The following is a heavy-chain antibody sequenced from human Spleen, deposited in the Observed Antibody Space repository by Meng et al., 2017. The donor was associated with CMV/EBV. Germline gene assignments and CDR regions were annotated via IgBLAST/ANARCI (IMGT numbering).Heavy chain of an antibody. D-gene: IGHD2-15*01. Sequence: SWFSLSTSGMGVGCVRQPPGKALEWLALIYWDDDKRYSPSLKSRLTITKDTSKNQVVLTMTNMDPVDTATYYCAHRDYCSGGTCTFDYWGQGTLVTVSS. J-gene: IGHJ4*02. CDR2: IYWDDDK. V-gene: IGHV2-5*02. CDR3: AHRDYCSGGTCTFDY. CDR1: WFSLSTSGMG.